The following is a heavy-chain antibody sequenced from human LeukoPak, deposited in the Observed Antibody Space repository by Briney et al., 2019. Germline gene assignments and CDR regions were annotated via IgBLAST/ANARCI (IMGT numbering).Heavy chain of an antibody. CDR1: GFTFSSNG. D-gene: IGHD3-22*01. J-gene: IGHJ4*02. V-gene: IGHV3-33*01. CDR3: ARDLYYFDSSGKY. CDR2: IWYDGSNK. Sequence: GGSLRLSCAASGFTFSSNGMHWVRQAPGKGLEWVAVIWYDGSNKYYADSVKGRFTTSRDNSKNTLYLQMNSLRAEDTAVYYCARDLYYFDSSGKYWGQGTLVTVSS.